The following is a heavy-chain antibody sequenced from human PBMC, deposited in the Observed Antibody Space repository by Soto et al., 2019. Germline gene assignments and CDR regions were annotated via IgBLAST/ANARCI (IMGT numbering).Heavy chain of an antibody. J-gene: IGHJ5*02. V-gene: IGHV3-23*01. CDR1: GFTFSSYA. CDR2: ISGSGGST. CDR3: AEVGGYYFDWFDP. D-gene: IGHD3-22*01. Sequence: GGSLRLSCAASGFTFSSYAMSWVRQAPGKGLEWVSGISGSGGSTYYADSVKGRFTISRDNSKNTLYLQMNSLRAEDTAVYYCAEVGGYYFDWFDPWGQGTLVTVSS.